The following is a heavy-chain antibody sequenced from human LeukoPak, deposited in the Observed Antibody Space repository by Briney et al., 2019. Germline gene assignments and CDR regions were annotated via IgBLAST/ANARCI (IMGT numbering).Heavy chain of an antibody. Sequence: PSETLSLTCTVSGGSISSYYWSWIRQPAGKGLEWIGRIYTSGSTNYNPSLKSRVTMSVDTSKNQFSLKLSSVTAADTAVYYCARDRSGYDSTVTIYYYYYYMDVWGEGTTVTVSS. D-gene: IGHD5-12*01. CDR2: IYTSGST. CDR3: ARDRSGYDSTVTIYYYYYYMDV. V-gene: IGHV4-4*07. CDR1: GGSISSYY. J-gene: IGHJ6*03.